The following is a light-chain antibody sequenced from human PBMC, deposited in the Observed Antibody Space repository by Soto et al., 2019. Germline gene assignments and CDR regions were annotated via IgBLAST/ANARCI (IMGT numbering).Light chain of an antibody. Sequence: DIQMTQSPSTLSASVGDRVIITCRASQEIKEWLAWYQQRPGKAPKLLIYGASKLHTGVPSRFSGSGSGTAFKLIITGLLSDDLAPYFCQHDHHYPWTFGQGTKVEV. J-gene: IGKJ1*01. V-gene: IGKV1-5*03. CDR2: GAS. CDR1: QEIKEW. CDR3: QHDHHYPWT.